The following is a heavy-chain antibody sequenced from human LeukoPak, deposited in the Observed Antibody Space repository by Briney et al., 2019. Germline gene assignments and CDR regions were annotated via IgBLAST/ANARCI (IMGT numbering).Heavy chain of an antibody. D-gene: IGHD1-1*01. Sequence: PGGSLRLSCAASGFTVSNNYMSWVRQAPGKGLEWVSVIYSGGSTYYADSVEGRFTISRDNFKNTLYLQMNSLRAEDTAVYYCASQLDPYYYYYGMDVRGQGTTVTVSS. CDR1: GFTVSNNY. CDR2: IYSGGST. J-gene: IGHJ6*02. V-gene: IGHV3-53*01. CDR3: ASQLDPYYYYYGMDV.